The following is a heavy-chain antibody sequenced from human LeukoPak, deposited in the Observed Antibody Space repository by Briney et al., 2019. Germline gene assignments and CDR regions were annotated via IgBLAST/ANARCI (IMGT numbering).Heavy chain of an antibody. Sequence: GGSLRLSCAAPGFTFSSYGMNWVRQAPGKGLEWVAAISYDGSNDFYADSVKGRFTISRDNSKNTLYLQMNSLRAEDTAVYYCARGATRSPFDYWGQGTLVTVSS. V-gene: IGHV3-30*03. CDR2: ISYDGSND. J-gene: IGHJ4*02. D-gene: IGHD1-14*01. CDR3: ARGATRSPFDY. CDR1: GFTFSSYG.